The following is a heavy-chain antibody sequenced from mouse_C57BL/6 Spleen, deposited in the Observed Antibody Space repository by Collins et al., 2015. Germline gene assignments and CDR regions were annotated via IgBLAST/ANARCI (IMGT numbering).Heavy chain of an antibody. V-gene: IGHV1-64*01. J-gene: IGHJ4*01. Sequence: QVQLQQPGAELVKPGASVKLSCKASGYTFTSYWMHWVKQRPGQGLEWIGMIHPNSGSTNYNERFKSKATLTVDKSSSTAYMQLSSLTSEDSAVYYCARRKGYCGSSDAMDYWGQGTSVTVSS. CDR3: ARRKGYCGSSDAMDY. CDR1: GYTFTSYW. D-gene: IGHD1-1*01. CDR2: IHPNSGST.